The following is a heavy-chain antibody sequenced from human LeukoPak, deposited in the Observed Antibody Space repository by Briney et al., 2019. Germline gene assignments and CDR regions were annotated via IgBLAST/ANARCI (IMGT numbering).Heavy chain of an antibody. J-gene: IGHJ4*02. V-gene: IGHV3-53*01. CDR2: IYSSGMT. D-gene: IGHD4-17*01. CDR3: ARDLYGVSHDY. CDR1: GFTVSSNY. Sequence: PGGSLRLSCAASGFTVSSNYMSWVRQAPGKGLEWVSVIYSSGMTYYADSVKGRFTISRDNSKNTLYLHMNSLRAEDTAVYYRARDLYGVSHDYWGQGTLVTVSS.